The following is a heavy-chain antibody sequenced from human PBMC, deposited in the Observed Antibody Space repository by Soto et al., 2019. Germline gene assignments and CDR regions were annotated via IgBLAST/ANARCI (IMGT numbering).Heavy chain of an antibody. J-gene: IGHJ4*02. V-gene: IGHV3-74*01. CDR2: INSDGGST. D-gene: IGHD2-15*01. Sequence: EVQLVESGGGLVQPGGSLRLSCAASGFTFSSYWMNWVRQAPGKGLVWVSRINSDGGSTSYADSVKGLFTISRDNAKNTLYLQMNSLRAEDTAVYYCVRTSLVVAAATREDYWGQGTLVTVSS. CDR1: GFTFSSYW. CDR3: VRTSLVVAAATREDY.